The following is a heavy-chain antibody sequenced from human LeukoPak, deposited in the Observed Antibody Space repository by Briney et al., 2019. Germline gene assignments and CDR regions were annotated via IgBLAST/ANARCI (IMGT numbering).Heavy chain of an antibody. CDR1: GYTFTSYY. CDR2: INPSGGST. CDR3: ARSTYYYDSSGYYYGAFDI. J-gene: IGHJ3*02. D-gene: IGHD3-22*01. Sequence: GASVKVSCKASGYTFTSYYMHWVRQAPGQGLEWMGIINPSGGSTSYAQKFQGRVTMTRDMSTSTVYMELSSLRSEDTAVYYCARSTYYYDSSGYYYGAFDIWGQGTMVTVSS. V-gene: IGHV1-46*01.